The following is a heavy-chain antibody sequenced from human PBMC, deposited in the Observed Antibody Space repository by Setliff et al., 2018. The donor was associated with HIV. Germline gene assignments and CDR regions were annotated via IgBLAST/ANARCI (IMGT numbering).Heavy chain of an antibody. D-gene: IGHD5-18*01. CDR1: GGSISSSSYY. Sequence: LSLTCTVSGGSISSSSYYWAWIRQPSGKGLEWIGSIYYSGSTYYNPSLKSRVTISADTSKNQFSLKLSSVTAADTAVYYCARTEDYSFGDAPFDYWGHGTLVTVSS. J-gene: IGHJ4*01. CDR3: ARTEDYSFGDAPFDY. CDR2: IYYSGST. V-gene: IGHV4-39*07.